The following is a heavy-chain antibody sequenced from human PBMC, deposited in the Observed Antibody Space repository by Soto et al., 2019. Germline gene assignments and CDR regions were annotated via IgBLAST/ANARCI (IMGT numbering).Heavy chain of an antibody. Sequence: GGSLRLSCAAPGFTVSSNYMSWVRQAPGKGLEWFSVIYSGGSTYYADSVKGRFTISRDNSKNTLYLQMNSLRAEDTAVYYCARDLGPRRYCSSTSWYDGFDYWGQRTLV. CDR3: ARDLGPRRYCSSTSWYDGFDY. CDR2: IYSGGST. D-gene: IGHD2-2*01. J-gene: IGHJ4*02. CDR1: GFTVSSNY. V-gene: IGHV3-66*01.